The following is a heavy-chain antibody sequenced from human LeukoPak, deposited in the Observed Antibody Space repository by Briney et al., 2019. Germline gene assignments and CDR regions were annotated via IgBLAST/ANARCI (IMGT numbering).Heavy chain of an antibody. J-gene: IGHJ6*03. V-gene: IGHV4-59*01. CDR3: ARGATIFGYMDV. CDR2: MYYSGST. D-gene: IGHD3-3*01. Sequence: SETLSLTFTVSGGSISSYYWSWIRQPPGKGLEWIGYMYYSGSTNYNPSLKSRVTISVDTSKNQFSLKLSSVTAADTAVYYCARGATIFGYMDVWGKGTTVTVSS. CDR1: GGSISSYY.